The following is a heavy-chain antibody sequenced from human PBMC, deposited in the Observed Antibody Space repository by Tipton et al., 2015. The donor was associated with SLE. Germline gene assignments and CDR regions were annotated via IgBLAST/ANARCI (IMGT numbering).Heavy chain of an antibody. CDR2: IYHSGGT. CDR1: GGSISSGGYS. V-gene: IGHV4-31*02. J-gene: IGHJ4*02. D-gene: IGHD3-16*01. CDR3: ARSDGGY. Sequence: LRLSCTVSGGSISSGGYSWTWLRQHPGTGLEWIGYIYHSGGTYYNPSLMGRVTISVDTSRNQFSLKLTSVTAADTAVYYCARSDGGYWGQGALVTVSS.